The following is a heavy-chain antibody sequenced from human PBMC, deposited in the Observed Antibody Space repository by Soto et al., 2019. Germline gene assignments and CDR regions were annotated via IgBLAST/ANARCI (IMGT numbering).Heavy chain of an antibody. D-gene: IGHD5-18*01. Sequence: QVQLVQSGAEVKKPGSSVKVSCKASGGIFSSYAISWVRQAPGQGLEWMGGIIPIFGTANYAQKFQGRVTITADESTSTAYMELSSLRSEDTAVYYCASRGIQVWSTYHYGMDVWGQGTTVTVSS. V-gene: IGHV1-69*01. CDR3: ASRGIQVWSTYHYGMDV. CDR1: GGIFSSYA. CDR2: IIPIFGTA. J-gene: IGHJ6*02.